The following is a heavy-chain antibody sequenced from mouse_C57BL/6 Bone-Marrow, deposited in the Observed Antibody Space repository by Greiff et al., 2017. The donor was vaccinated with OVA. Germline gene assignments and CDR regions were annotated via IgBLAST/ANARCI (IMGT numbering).Heavy chain of an antibody. D-gene: IGHD2-1*01. CDR2: IRLKSDNYAT. Sequence: EVMLVESGGGLVQPGGSMKLSCVASGFTFSNYWMNWVRQSPEKGLEWVAQIRLKSDNYATHYAESVKGRFTISRDDSKSSVYLQVNNLRAEDTGIYYCTGLYGNYEDYYAMDDWGQGTSVTVSS. CDR3: TGLYGNYEDYYAMDD. V-gene: IGHV6-3*01. CDR1: GFTFSNYW. J-gene: IGHJ4*01.